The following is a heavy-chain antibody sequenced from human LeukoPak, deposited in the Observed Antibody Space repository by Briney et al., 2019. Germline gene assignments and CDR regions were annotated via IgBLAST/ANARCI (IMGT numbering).Heavy chain of an antibody. CDR1: GGSFSGYY. Sequence: SETLSLTCAVYGGSFSGYYWSWIRQPPGKGLEWIGEINHSGSTNYNPSLKSRVTISVDTSKNQFSLKLSSVTAADTAVYYCARGARGGNTEFDYWGQGTLVTVSS. CDR3: ARGARGGNTEFDY. V-gene: IGHV4-34*01. D-gene: IGHD4-23*01. CDR2: INHSGST. J-gene: IGHJ4*02.